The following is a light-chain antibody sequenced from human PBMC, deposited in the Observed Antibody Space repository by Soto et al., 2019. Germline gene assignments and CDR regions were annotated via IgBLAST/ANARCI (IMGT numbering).Light chain of an antibody. Sequence: EIVLPQSHGTLSLSPGERATVSCRASQSVSSSYLAWYQQKPGQAPRLLIYGASSRATGIPDRFSGSGSGTDFTLTISRLEPEDFAVYYCQQYGGSPYTFGQGTRLEIK. CDR1: QSVSSSY. CDR3: QQYGGSPYT. CDR2: GAS. J-gene: IGKJ5*01. V-gene: IGKV3-20*01.